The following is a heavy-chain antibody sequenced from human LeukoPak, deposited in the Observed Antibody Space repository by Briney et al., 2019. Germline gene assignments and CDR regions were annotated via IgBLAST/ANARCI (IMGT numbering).Heavy chain of an antibody. CDR2: IYYSGSA. CDR3: ARLYYDSSGYYQICYFDY. CDR1: GGSISSSSYY. V-gene: IGHV4-39*01. Sequence: SETLSLTCTVSGGSISSSSYYWGWIRQPPGKGLEWIGSIYYSGSAYYNPSLKSRVTISVDTSKNQFPLNLSSVTAADTAVYYCARLYYDSSGYYQICYFDYWGQGTLVTVSS. J-gene: IGHJ4*02. D-gene: IGHD3-22*01.